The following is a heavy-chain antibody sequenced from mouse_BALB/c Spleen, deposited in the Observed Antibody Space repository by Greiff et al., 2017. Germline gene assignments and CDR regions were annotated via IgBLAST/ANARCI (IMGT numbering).Heavy chain of an antibody. CDR1: GFTFSSYG. D-gene: IGHD2-1*01. V-gene: IGHV5-6*01. CDR3: ARHIYYGKGFDY. J-gene: IGHJ2*01. Sequence: EVQRVESGGDLVKPGGSLKLSCAASGFTFSSYGMSWVRQTPDKRLEWVATISSGGSYTYYPDSVKGRFTISRDNAKNTLYLQMSSLKSEDTAMYYCARHIYYGKGFDYWGQGTTLTVSS. CDR2: ISSGGSYT.